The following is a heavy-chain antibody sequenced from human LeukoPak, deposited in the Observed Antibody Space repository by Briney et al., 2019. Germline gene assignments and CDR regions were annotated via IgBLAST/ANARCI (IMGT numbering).Heavy chain of an antibody. D-gene: IGHD3-10*01. V-gene: IGHV4-59*12. CDR3: ARGGALWFGDLNNWFDP. Sequence: SETLSLTCTVSGGSISSYYWSWIRQPPGKGLEWIGYIYYSGSTNYNPSLKSRVTISVDTSKNQFSLKLSSVTAADTAVYYCARGGALWFGDLNNWFDPWGQGTLVTVSS. CDR1: GGSISSYY. J-gene: IGHJ5*02. CDR2: IYYSGST.